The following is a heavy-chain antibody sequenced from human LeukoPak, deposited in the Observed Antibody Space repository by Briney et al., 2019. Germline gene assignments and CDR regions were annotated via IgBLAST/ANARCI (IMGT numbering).Heavy chain of an antibody. D-gene: IGHD6-19*01. Sequence: GGSLRLSCAASGFTVSSYAISWVRQAPGKGLEWVSAISGSGGSTYYAASVKGRFTISRDNSKNTLYLQMNSLRAEDTAVYYCAKGDDSSGWYLHFQHCGQGTLVTVSS. V-gene: IGHV3-23*01. CDR2: ISGSGGST. J-gene: IGHJ1*01. CDR1: GFTVSSYA. CDR3: AKGDDSSGWYLHFQH.